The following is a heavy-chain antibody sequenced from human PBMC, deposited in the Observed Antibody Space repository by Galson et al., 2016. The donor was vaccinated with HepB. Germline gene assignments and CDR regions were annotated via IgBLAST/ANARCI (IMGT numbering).Heavy chain of an antibody. D-gene: IGHD6-19*01. V-gene: IGHV3-23*01. CDR3: ARFTQEWLDRVYYFDY. CDR1: GFTFGRYA. J-gene: IGHJ4*02. Sequence: SLRLSCAASGFTFGRYAMSWVRHAPGKGLEWVSAINGDGGSTYYAGSVQGRFTNSRDRSTNTMYLQMNNLRTDDTAVYYCARFTQEWLDRVYYFDYWGQGTLVTVSS. CDR2: INGDGGST.